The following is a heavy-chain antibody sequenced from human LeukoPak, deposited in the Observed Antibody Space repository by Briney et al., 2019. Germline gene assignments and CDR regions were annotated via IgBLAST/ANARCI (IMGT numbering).Heavy chain of an antibody. V-gene: IGHV1-69*02. D-gene: IGHD2-2*01. CDR2: IIPILVIA. CDR1: GGTFSSYT. CDR3: ATTGVPAAYTTQYNWFDP. Sequence: SVKVSCKASGGTFSSYTISWVRQAPGQGLEWMGRIIPILVIANYAQKFQGRVTITAAKSTSTAYMELSSLRSEDTAVYYCATTGVPAAYTTQYNWFDPWGQGTLVTVSS. J-gene: IGHJ5*02.